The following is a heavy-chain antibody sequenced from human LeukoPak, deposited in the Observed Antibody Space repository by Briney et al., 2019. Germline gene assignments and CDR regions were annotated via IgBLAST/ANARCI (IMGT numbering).Heavy chain of an antibody. J-gene: IGHJ4*02. V-gene: IGHV4-4*07. D-gene: IGHD2-21*02. Sequence: SETLSLTCAVSGGSISSYYWSWIRQPAGKGLEWIGRIYTSGSTNYNPSLKSRVTMSVDTSKNQYSLKLSSVTAADTAVYYCARDFTCGGDCHRFDYWGQGTLVTVSS. CDR2: IYTSGST. CDR3: ARDFTCGGDCHRFDY. CDR1: GGSISSYY.